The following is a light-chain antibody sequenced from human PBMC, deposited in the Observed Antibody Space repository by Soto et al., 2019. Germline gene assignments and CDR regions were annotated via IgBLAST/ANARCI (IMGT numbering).Light chain of an antibody. CDR2: GNS. CDR1: SSNIGAGYD. Sequence: QSALTQPPSVSGAPGQRVTISCTGSSSNIGAGYDVHWYRQLPGTAPKLLIYGNSNRPSGVPDRFSGSKSGTSASLAITGLQAEDEADYYCQSYDSSLSGWVFGTGTKVTV. J-gene: IGLJ1*01. CDR3: QSYDSSLSGWV. V-gene: IGLV1-40*01.